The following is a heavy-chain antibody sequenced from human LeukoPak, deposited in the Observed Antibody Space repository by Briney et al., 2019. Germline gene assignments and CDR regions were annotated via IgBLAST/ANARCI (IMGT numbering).Heavy chain of an antibody. CDR3: ARERRGGYNHYYYYNYMDV. CDR1: GGSISSSNW. V-gene: IGHV4-4*02. J-gene: IGHJ6*03. Sequence: PSGTLSLTCAVSGGSISSSNWWSWVRQPPGTGLEGIGEIYHSGTTNYNPSLKSRVTLSVDTSKNQFSLKLSSVTAADTAVYYCARERRGGYNHYYYYNYMDVWGKGTTVTVSS. D-gene: IGHD5-24*01. CDR2: IYHSGTT.